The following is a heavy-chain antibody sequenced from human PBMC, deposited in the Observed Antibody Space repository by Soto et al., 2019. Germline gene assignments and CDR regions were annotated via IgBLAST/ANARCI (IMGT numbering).Heavy chain of an antibody. CDR1: GFTLSDYT. CDR3: ARDHYYDTSGYYHDFGL. CDR2: ISSSGSYR. D-gene: IGHD3-22*01. J-gene: IGHJ4*02. V-gene: IGHV3-21*01. Sequence: GGSLRLSCAASGFTLSDYTMNWVRQAPGKGLEWVSSISSSGSYRYYSDSVKGRFTTSRDSAKNSLYLQMNSLRAEDTAVYYCARDHYYDTSGYYHDFGLWGQGTLVTVSS.